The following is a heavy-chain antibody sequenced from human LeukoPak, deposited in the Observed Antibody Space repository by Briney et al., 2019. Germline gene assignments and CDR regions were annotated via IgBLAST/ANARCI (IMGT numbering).Heavy chain of an antibody. CDR3: AREMYSGMYNDAFDI. V-gene: IGHV3-53*01. J-gene: IGHJ3*02. CDR2: IRSDGST. Sequence: GSLRLSCTASGFTVSSNYMSWVRQAPGKGLEWVSVIRSDGSTSHADSVKGRFTISRDNSKNTLYLQMNNLRAEDTAMYYCAREMYSGMYNDAFDIWGQGTKVTVSS. CDR1: GFTVSSNY. D-gene: IGHD1-26*01.